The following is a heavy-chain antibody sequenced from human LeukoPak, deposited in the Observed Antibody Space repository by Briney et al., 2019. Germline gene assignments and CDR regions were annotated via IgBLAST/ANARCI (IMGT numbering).Heavy chain of an antibody. CDR2: VRDDGREK. J-gene: IGHJ4*02. Sequence: GGSLRLSCAASGLAFSDVWTTWVRQTPRRGLEWVASVRDDGREKSYLDSVRGRFTISRDNGEKSLFLQMTSLRVEDTGIYFCARGGSDSSRYWVYWGKGTLVTVSS. V-gene: IGHV3-7*01. CDR3: ARGGSDSSRYWVY. D-gene: IGHD6-19*01. CDR1: GLAFSDVW.